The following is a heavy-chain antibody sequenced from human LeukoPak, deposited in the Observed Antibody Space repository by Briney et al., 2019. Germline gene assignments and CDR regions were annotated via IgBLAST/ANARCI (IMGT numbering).Heavy chain of an antibody. CDR3: ARSSGRSPNRDYMDV. Sequence: GASVKVSCKASGYTFTSYYMHWVRQAPGQGLEWMGIINPSGGSTSYAQKFQGRVTMTRDTSTSTDYMELSSLRSEDTAVYYCARSSGRSPNRDYMDVWGKGTTVTISS. CDR1: GYTFTSYY. J-gene: IGHJ6*03. CDR2: INPSGGST. D-gene: IGHD1-14*01. V-gene: IGHV1-46*01.